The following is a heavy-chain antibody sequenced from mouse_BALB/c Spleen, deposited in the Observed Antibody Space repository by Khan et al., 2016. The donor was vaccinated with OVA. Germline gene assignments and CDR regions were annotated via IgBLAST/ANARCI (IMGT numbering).Heavy chain of an antibody. Sequence: EVKLLESGPGLVKPSQSLSLTCTVTGYSITTDYAWNWIRQFPGNKLEWMGYISYSGNTKYNPSLKSRISITRDTSKNQFFLQLKSVTTEDTARYYCARVYGGDFDYWGQGTTLTVPS. CDR1: GYSITTDYA. CDR2: ISYSGNT. J-gene: IGHJ2*01. CDR3: ARVYGGDFDY. V-gene: IGHV3-2*02. D-gene: IGHD1-1*01.